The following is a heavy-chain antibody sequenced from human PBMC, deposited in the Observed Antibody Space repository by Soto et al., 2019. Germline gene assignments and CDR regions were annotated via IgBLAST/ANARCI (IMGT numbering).Heavy chain of an antibody. CDR1: GGSISSGDYY. Sequence: SETLSLTCTVSGGSISSGDYYWSWIRQPPGKGLEWIGYIYYSGSTYYNPSLKSRVTISVDTSKNQFSLKLSSVTAADTAVYYRARGLPYYYDSSGYPRSGYFDYWGQGTLVTVSS. V-gene: IGHV4-30-4*01. CDR3: ARGLPYYYDSSGYPRSGYFDY. D-gene: IGHD3-22*01. CDR2: IYYSGST. J-gene: IGHJ4*02.